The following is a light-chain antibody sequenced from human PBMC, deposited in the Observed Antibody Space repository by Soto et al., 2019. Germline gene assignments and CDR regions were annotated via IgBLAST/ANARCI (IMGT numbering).Light chain of an antibody. Sequence: EIVLTQSPGTLSFSPGGKATLPCRASQSVSTRNLAWYQQKPGQAPRLLIYGASSRATGIPDRFSGSGSGTDFTLTISRLEPEDFAVYYCHQYNNSPRTFGQGTKVDIK. V-gene: IGKV3-20*01. CDR2: GAS. J-gene: IGKJ1*01. CDR3: HQYNNSPRT. CDR1: QSVSTRN.